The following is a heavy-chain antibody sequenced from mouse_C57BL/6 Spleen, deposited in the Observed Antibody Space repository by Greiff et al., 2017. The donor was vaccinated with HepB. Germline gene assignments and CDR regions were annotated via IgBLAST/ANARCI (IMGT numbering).Heavy chain of an antibody. Sequence: QVQLQQPGAELVRPGTSVKLSCKASGYTFTSYWMHWVKQRPGQGLEWIGVIDPSDSYTNYNQKFKGKATLTVDTSSSTAYMQLSSLTSEDSAVYYCARGQLRLTGAWFAYWGQGTLVTVSA. CDR3: ARGQLRLTGAWFAY. J-gene: IGHJ3*01. D-gene: IGHD3-2*02. V-gene: IGHV1-59*01. CDR2: IDPSDSYT. CDR1: GYTFTSYW.